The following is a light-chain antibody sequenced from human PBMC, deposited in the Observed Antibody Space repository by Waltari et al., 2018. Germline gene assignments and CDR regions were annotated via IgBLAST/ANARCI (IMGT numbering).Light chain of an antibody. CDR2: RTN. Sequence: QTVVTQEPSFSVSPGETVTLTCGLNFGSVSIIHYASWYQHTPCQAPPTLLYRTNTRSSGVPDRFSGSILGNKAALTITGAQADDESDYHCALYMGGDIFFGGGTKLTVL. CDR3: ALYMGGDIF. V-gene: IGLV8-61*01. J-gene: IGLJ2*01. CDR1: FGSVSIIHY.